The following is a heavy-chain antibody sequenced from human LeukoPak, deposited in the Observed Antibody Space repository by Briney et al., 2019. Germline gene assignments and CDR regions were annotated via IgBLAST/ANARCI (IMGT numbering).Heavy chain of an antibody. CDR2: ISSSGSTI. Sequence: GGSLRLSCAASGFTFSDYYMSWIRQAPGKGLEWVSYISSSGSTIYYADSVKGRFTISRDNAKNSLYLQMNSLRAEDTAVYYCARDWVSSSSWYFDLWGRGTLVTVSS. CDR3: ARDWVSSSSWYFDL. J-gene: IGHJ2*01. D-gene: IGHD6-6*01. V-gene: IGHV3-11*01. CDR1: GFTFSDYY.